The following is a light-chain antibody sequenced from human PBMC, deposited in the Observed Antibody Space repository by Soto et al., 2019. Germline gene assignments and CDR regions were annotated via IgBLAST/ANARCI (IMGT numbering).Light chain of an antibody. J-gene: IGKJ1*01. CDR2: DVS. V-gene: IGKV3-20*01. Sequence: EIVLTQSPGTLSLSPGERATLSCRSSQTVTNSYLAWYQQQPGQAPRLLIYDVSSRATGIPDRFSGSGSGTDFSLAISKLESEDVALYYCHHYGVSPTFGQGTKVEIK. CDR3: HHYGVSPT. CDR1: QTVTNSY.